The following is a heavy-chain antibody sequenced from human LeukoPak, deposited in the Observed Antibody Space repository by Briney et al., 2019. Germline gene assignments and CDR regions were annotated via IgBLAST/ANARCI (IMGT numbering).Heavy chain of an antibody. CDR2: IRSSGSDI. Sequence: GSLRLSRVASGFTFNTYEMNWVRQAPGRGLEWVSNIRSSGSDINYADSVKGRFTISRDDAKNSMYLHMNSLRAEDTAVYYCARGGGFSYGSNFYFDYWGQGTLVTVSS. CDR3: ARGGGFSYGSNFYFDY. D-gene: IGHD5-18*01. J-gene: IGHJ4*02. CDR1: GFTFNTYE. V-gene: IGHV3-48*03.